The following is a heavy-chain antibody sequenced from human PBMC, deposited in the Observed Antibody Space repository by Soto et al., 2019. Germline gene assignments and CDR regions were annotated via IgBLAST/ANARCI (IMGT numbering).Heavy chain of an antibody. CDR2: INHSGST. Sequence: SETLSLTCAVYGGSFSGYYWSWIRQPPGKGLEWIGEINHSGSTNYNPSLKSRVTISVDTSKNQFSLKLSSVTAADTAVYYCARSAYYDILTGWYYFDYWGQGTLVTVS. CDR3: ARSAYYDILTGWYYFDY. CDR1: GGSFSGYY. V-gene: IGHV4-34*01. J-gene: IGHJ4*02. D-gene: IGHD3-9*01.